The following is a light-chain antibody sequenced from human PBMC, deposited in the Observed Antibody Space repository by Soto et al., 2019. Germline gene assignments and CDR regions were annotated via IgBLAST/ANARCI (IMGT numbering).Light chain of an antibody. CDR1: QSVSSN. Sequence: EIVMTQSPATLSVSPGERATLSCRASQSVSSNLAWYQQKPCQAPRLLIYGASTRATRIPARFSGSGSGTEFTLTISSLQSEDFAVYYCQQYNNWPPRGTFGQGTKVEIK. CDR3: QQYNNWPPRGT. CDR2: GAS. J-gene: IGKJ1*01. V-gene: IGKV3-15*01.